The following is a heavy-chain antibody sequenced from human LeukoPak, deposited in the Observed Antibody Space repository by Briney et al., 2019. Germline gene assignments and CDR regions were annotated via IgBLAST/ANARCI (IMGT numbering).Heavy chain of an antibody. CDR2: IYDSGST. CDR1: GGSVSSGDYY. Sequence: SQTLSLTSTVSGGSVSSGDYYGRWIRQPPGGGREWLRNIYDSGSTYYNPSLKSRIQISVDTSKNQFYLKLRSVTAADTAMYYCARGITRRRTFDIWGQGTMVTVSS. V-gene: IGHV4-30-4*01. CDR3: ARGITRRRTFDI. D-gene: IGHD3-10*01. J-gene: IGHJ3*02.